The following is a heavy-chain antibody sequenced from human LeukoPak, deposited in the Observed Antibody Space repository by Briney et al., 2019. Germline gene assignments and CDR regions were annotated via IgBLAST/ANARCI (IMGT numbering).Heavy chain of an antibody. CDR1: GGSISSYY. V-gene: IGHV4-59*01. D-gene: IGHD6-13*01. J-gene: IGHJ6*03. CDR2: IHYNGST. CDR3: ARVRGAAAGRNYYYYYYMDI. Sequence: SETLSLTCTVSGGSISSYYWSWLRQPPGNGLEWIGQIHYNGSTHYNPSLKSRVTISLDTSKNQFSLNLNSVTAADTAVYYCARVRGAAAGRNYYYYYYMDIWGKGTTVTVSS.